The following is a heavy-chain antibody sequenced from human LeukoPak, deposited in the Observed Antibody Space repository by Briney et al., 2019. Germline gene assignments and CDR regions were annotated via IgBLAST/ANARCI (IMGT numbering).Heavy chain of an antibody. CDR3: ARLGLGTSNYCGGDCYKPYYFDY. Sequence: SETLSLTCTVSGGSISSYYWSWIRQPPGKGLEWIGYIYTSGGTNYNPSLKSRVTISVDTPTNQFSLKLSSVTAAGTAVYYCARLGLGTSNYCGGDCYKPYYFDYWGQGTLVTVSS. V-gene: IGHV4-4*09. J-gene: IGHJ4*02. CDR2: IYTSGGT. CDR1: GGSISSYY. D-gene: IGHD2-21*02.